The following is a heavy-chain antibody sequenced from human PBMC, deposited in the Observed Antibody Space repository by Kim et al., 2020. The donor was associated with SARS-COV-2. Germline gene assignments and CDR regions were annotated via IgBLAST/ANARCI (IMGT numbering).Heavy chain of an antibody. CDR2: T. CDR3: AKTGQLDY. J-gene: IGHJ4*02. V-gene: IGHV3-23*01. D-gene: IGHD6-13*01. Sequence: TCCADSVGGRFTISRDNSRNTLSLQMNSLRAEDTALYYCAKTGQLDYWGQGTLVTVSS.